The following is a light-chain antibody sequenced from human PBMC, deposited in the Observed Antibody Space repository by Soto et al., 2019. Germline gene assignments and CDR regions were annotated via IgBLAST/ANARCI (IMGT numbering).Light chain of an antibody. J-gene: IGKJ4*01. CDR3: QQYQSLT. CDR2: AAS. Sequence: IQLTQSPSSLSASVGDRVTITCRASQGISTYLAWYQQKPGKAPKLLIYAASTLQSGVPSRFSGSGSGTDFTLSISSLQPEDFAVYYCQQYQSLTFGGGTKVEIK. CDR1: QGISTY. V-gene: IGKV1-9*01.